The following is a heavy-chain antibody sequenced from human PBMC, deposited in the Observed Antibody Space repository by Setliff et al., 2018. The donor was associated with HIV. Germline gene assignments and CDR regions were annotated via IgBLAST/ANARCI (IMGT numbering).Heavy chain of an antibody. V-gene: IGHV4-39*07. D-gene: IGHD3-22*01. J-gene: IGHJ4*02. CDR2: IHYSGST. CDR1: GDSISSSTYS. CDR3: ARNRDYYDSSGYYSYYFDY. Sequence: SETLSLTCSVSGDSISSSTYSWGWIRQPPRKGLEWIGNIHYSGSTNYNPSLKSRVTISVDTSKNQFSLKLSSVTAADTAVYYCARNRDYYDSSGYYSYYFDYWGQGTLVTVSS.